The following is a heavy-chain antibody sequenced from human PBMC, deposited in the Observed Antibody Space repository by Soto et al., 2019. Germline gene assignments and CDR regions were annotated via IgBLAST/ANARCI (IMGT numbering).Heavy chain of an antibody. CDR1: GYTFTSYD. J-gene: IGHJ4*02. CDR3: ARVGYNWNYGPLYYFDY. Sequence: VKVSCKASGYTFTSYDINWVRQATGQGLEWMGWMNPNSGNTGYAQKFQGRVTMTRNTSISTAYMELSSLRSEDTAVYYCARVGYNWNYGPLYYFDYWGQGTLVTVSS. CDR2: MNPNSGNT. V-gene: IGHV1-8*01. D-gene: IGHD1-7*01.